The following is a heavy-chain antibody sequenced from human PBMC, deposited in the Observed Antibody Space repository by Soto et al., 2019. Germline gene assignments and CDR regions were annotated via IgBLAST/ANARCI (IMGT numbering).Heavy chain of an antibody. CDR2: ISAYNGNT. J-gene: IGHJ6*02. V-gene: IGHV1-18*01. Sequence: ASVKVSCKASGYTFTSYGISWVRQAPGQGLEWMGWISAYNGNTNYAQKLQGRVTMTTDTSTSTAYMELRSLRSDDTDVYYCARDLGAAAGSYYYYGMDVWGQGTTVTSP. D-gene: IGHD6-13*01. CDR1: GYTFTSYG. CDR3: ARDLGAAAGSYYYYGMDV.